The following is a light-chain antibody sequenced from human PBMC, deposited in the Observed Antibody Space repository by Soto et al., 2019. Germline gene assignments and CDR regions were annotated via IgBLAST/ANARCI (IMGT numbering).Light chain of an antibody. CDR2: LTS. Sequence: EIVLTQSPGTLSLSPGERATLSCRTSQSVSSSYLAWYQQKPGQAPRLLIYLTSSRATGIPDRFSGSGSGTDFTLTISRLEPEDFAVYFCQQYGNSPRTFGQGTRLEIK. J-gene: IGKJ5*01. V-gene: IGKV3-20*01. CDR1: QSVSSSY. CDR3: QQYGNSPRT.